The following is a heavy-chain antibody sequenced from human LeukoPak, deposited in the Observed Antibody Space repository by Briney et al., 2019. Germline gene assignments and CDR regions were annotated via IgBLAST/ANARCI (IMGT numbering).Heavy chain of an antibody. J-gene: IGHJ4*02. CDR1: GGSISSSSHY. Sequence: PSETLSLTCTVSGGSISSSSHYWGWIRQSPGKGLEWIGSIYYSGSTYCNPSLKSRVTISVDTSKKQFSLKLSSVTAADTAVYYCASSSGWIIDYWGQGTLVTVSS. CDR2: IYYSGST. D-gene: IGHD6-19*01. CDR3: ASSSGWIIDY. V-gene: IGHV4-39*01.